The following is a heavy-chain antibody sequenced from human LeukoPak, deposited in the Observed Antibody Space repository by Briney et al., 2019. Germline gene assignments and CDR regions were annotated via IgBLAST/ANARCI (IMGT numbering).Heavy chain of an antibody. CDR1: GGSISSYY. CDR2: IYYSGST. Sequence: SETLSLTCTVSGGSISSYYWSWIRQPPGKGLEWIGYIYYSGSTNYNPSLKSRVTISVETSKNQFSLKLSSVTPEDTALYYCARGGLVRGTINSLIAFDIWGQGIMVTVSS. CDR3: ARGGLVRGTINSLIAFDI. J-gene: IGHJ3*02. V-gene: IGHV4-59*12. D-gene: IGHD3-10*02.